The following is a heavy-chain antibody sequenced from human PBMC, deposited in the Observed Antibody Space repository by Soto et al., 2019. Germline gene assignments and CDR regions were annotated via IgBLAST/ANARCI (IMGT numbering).Heavy chain of an antibody. CDR1: GYKSSNYV. CDR3: TFGMEV. Sequence: QVQVVQSGAEVKKPGASVKVSCKASGYKSSNYVMHWVRQAPGQSLEWMGWINADKGNTKYSQKFQDRVTITGDTSASKVYMEMTSLTSEDTAVYYCTFGMEVWGQGTTVNVSS. J-gene: IGHJ6*02. D-gene: IGHD3-16*01. CDR2: INADKGNT. V-gene: IGHV1-3*01.